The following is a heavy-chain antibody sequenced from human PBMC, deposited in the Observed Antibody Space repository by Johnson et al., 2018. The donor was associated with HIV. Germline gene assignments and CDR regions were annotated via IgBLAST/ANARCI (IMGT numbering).Heavy chain of an antibody. J-gene: IGHJ3*02. CDR3: AERSPILRAFDI. CDR1: GFTFSGSW. CDR2: RKQDGSEK. Sequence: VQLVESGGGLVQPGGSLRLSCAASGFTFSGSWMSWVRQAPGKGLEWVANRKQDGSEKYYVDAVKGRFTISRDNAKNSLYLQMNSLIAEDTAVYYCAERSPILRAFDIWGQGTMVTVSS. V-gene: IGHV3-7*05.